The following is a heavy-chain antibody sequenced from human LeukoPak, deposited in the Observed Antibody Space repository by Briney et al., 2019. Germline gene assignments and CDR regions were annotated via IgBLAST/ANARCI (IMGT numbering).Heavy chain of an antibody. V-gene: IGHV3-23*01. J-gene: IGHJ6*03. Sequence: GGSLRLSCAASGFTFSSFAMSWVRQAPGKGLEWVSTVTGSGRTTYYADSVKGRFTISRDNSKNTVYLQMNSLRAEDTAVYYCASLVVVPAAMVSYYYMDVWGKGTTVTVSS. CDR3: ASLVVVPAAMVSYYYMDV. CDR2: VTGSGRTT. D-gene: IGHD2-2*01. CDR1: GFTFSSFA.